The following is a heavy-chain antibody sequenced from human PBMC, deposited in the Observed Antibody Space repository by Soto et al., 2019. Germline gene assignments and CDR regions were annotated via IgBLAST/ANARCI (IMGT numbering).Heavy chain of an antibody. CDR3: ARDREGYCSGGSCGNWFDP. Sequence: PSQTLSLTRAISGDSVSSNSAAWNWIRQSPSRGLEWLGRTYYRSKWYNDYAVSVKSRITINPDTSKNQFSLQLNSVTPEDTAVYYCARDREGYCSGGSCGNWFDPWGQGTLVTVSS. V-gene: IGHV6-1*01. CDR1: GDSVSSNSAA. J-gene: IGHJ5*02. D-gene: IGHD2-15*01. CDR2: TYYRSKWYN.